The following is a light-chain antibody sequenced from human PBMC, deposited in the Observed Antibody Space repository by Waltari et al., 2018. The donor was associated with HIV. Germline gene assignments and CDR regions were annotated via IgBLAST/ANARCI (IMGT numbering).Light chain of an antibody. CDR1: SSDIGGYNY. J-gene: IGLJ3*02. CDR2: EVS. V-gene: IGLV2-14*01. CDR3: SSYTSGTTWV. Sequence: QSALTQPASVSGSPGQSITISCTGTSSDIGGYNYVSWHQHHPGRAPKLISFEVSNRPSGVSKRFSGSKSGNTASLIISGLLAEDDADYYCSSYTSGTTWVFGGGTKLTVL.